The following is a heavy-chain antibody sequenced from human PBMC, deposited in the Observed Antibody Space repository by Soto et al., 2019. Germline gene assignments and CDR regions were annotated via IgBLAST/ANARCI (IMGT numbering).Heavy chain of an antibody. Sequence: EVQLLESGGGLVQPGGSLKLSCTVSGVTFSIYAMNWVRQAPGKGLEWVSSLSGSGGTTYYADSVKGRFIISRDNSKNTLYLLMNSLRAEDTALYYCAKQRADYGSGADTFYFDSWGQGALVTVSS. CDR2: LSGSGGTT. D-gene: IGHD3-10*01. J-gene: IGHJ4*02. CDR1: GVTFSIYA. CDR3: AKQRADYGSGADTFYFDS. V-gene: IGHV3-23*01.